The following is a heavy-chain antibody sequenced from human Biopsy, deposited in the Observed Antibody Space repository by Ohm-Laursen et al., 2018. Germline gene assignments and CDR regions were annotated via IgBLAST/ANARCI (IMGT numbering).Heavy chain of an antibody. CDR2: IYNTETT. V-gene: IGHV4-39*01. Sequence: GTLSLTCTVSGGSISSYYWAWLRQPPGKGLEWIGSIYNTETTFYNPSLKSRVTISVDTSMNHLSLRLTSVTAADTAVYYCARHAPSYSGSYWRYFDLWGRGTLVTVSS. D-gene: IGHD1-26*01. CDR1: GGSISSYY. J-gene: IGHJ2*01. CDR3: ARHAPSYSGSYWRYFDL.